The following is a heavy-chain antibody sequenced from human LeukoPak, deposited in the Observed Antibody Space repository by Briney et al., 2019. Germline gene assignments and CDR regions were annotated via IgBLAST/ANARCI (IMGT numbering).Heavy chain of an antibody. J-gene: IGHJ4*02. D-gene: IGHD6-13*01. Sequence: SETLSLTCTVSGGSISGYYWSWIRQPPGKVLEWIGHIYDSGTTNYNPSLKGRVTISVDTSKNQFSLKLSSVTAADTAVYYCARGVYIAAAHYGYWGEGTLATVSS. CDR1: GGSISGYY. CDR2: IYDSGTT. CDR3: ARGVYIAAAHYGY. V-gene: IGHV4-59*12.